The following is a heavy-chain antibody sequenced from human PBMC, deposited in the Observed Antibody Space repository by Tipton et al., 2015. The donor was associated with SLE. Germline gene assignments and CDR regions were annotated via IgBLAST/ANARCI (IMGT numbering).Heavy chain of an antibody. CDR1: GVSFSSYY. Sequence: GLVKPSETLSLTCTVSGVSFSSYYWSWIRQSPGKRLEWIGYVFYTGSTKYNPSLDSRVTISVDTSKNQFSLKLTSVTAADTAVYYCARRGWVDAFDIWGQGTMVIVSS. CDR2: VFYTGST. J-gene: IGHJ3*02. CDR3: ARRGWVDAFDI. D-gene: IGHD6-19*01. V-gene: IGHV4-59*12.